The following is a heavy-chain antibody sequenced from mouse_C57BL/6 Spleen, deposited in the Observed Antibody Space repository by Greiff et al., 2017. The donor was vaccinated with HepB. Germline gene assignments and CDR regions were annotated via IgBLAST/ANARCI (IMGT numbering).Heavy chain of an antibody. J-gene: IGHJ4*01. CDR1: GYAFSSYW. CDR3: ARELYYAMDY. V-gene: IGHV1-80*01. Sequence: ESGAELVKPGASVKISCKASGYAFSSYWMNWVKQRPGKGLEWIGQIYPGDGDTNYNGKFKGKATLTADKSSSTAYMQLSSLTSEDSAVYFCARELYYAMDYWGQGTSVTVSS. CDR2: IYPGDGDT.